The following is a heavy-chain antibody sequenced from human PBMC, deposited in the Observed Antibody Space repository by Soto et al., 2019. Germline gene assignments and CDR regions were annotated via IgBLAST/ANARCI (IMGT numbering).Heavy chain of an antibody. CDR2: NSWDGDKK. Sequence: QEQLVESGGGVVQPGWSLRLSCAASGFSFSSYGMHWVRQAPGKGLEWVAFNSWDGDKKYYADSVKGRFTVSRDNSKNTLFLQMDSLRPDDTAVYYCAKRCYYGSFYYMDVWGKGTTVTVSS. V-gene: IGHV3-30*18. CDR3: AKRCYYGSFYYMDV. D-gene: IGHD3-10*01. J-gene: IGHJ6*03. CDR1: GFSFSSYG.